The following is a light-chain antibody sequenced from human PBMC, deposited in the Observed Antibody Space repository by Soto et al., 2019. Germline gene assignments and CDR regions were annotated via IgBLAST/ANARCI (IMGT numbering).Light chain of an antibody. CDR3: QQYHTYWWT. Sequence: DIQMTQSPSTLSASVGDRVTITGRASQTIINWLAWYQQKPGEAPKLLIYKASTLEGEVPSRFSGSGSETEFTLTINSLQPDDSATYYCQQYHTYWWTFGQGTKVDIK. V-gene: IGKV1-5*03. CDR1: QTIINW. CDR2: KAS. J-gene: IGKJ1*01.